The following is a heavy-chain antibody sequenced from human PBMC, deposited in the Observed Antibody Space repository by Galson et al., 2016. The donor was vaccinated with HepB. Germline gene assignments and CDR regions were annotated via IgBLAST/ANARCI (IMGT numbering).Heavy chain of an antibody. Sequence: SLRLSCAASGISFDDYGMDWVRQAPGKGLEWVSGITWNSGSVGYADSVKGRFTISRDNSKNTLYLQMNSLRAEDTAVYYCARGSSGWYGIFDYWGQGTLVTVSS. CDR1: GISFDDYG. V-gene: IGHV3-9*01. CDR3: ARGSSGWYGIFDY. CDR2: ITWNSGSV. J-gene: IGHJ4*02. D-gene: IGHD6-19*01.